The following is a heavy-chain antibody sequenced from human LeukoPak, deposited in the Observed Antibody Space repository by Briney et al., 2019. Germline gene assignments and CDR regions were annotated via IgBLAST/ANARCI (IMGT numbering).Heavy chain of an antibody. CDR3: ARGWNSDY. CDR2: ISSRSIYI. V-gene: IGHV3-21*01. Sequence: PGGSLRLSCAASGFTFSSYTMNWVRQAPGKGLEWVSSISSRSIYIYYADSVKGRFTISRDNAKNSLYLQMNSLRAEDTAVYYCARGWNSDYWGQGTLVTVSS. D-gene: IGHD1-1*01. CDR1: GFTFSSYT. J-gene: IGHJ4*02.